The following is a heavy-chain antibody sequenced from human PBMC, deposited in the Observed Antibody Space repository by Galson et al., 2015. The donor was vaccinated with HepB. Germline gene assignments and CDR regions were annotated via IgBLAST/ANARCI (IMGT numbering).Heavy chain of an antibody. D-gene: IGHD2-2*01. J-gene: IGHJ6*02. Sequence: SETLSLTCTVSGGSISSYYWSWIRQPPGKGLEWIGYIYYSGSTNYNPSLKSRVTISVDTSKNQFSLKLSSVAAADTAVYYCARSCSTSCPIYYYYGMDVWGQGTTVTVSS. V-gene: IGHV4-59*08. CDR1: GGSISSYY. CDR2: IYYSGST. CDR3: ARSCSTSCPIYYYYGMDV.